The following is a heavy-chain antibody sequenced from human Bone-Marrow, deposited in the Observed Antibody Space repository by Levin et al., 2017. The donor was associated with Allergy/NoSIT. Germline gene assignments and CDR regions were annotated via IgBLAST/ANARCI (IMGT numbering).Heavy chain of an antibody. CDR1: GYSFSNYA. Sequence: GASVKVSCKASGYSFSNYAIHWVRQAPGQRLEWMGWINGGNGDTGSLQKFQGRVTITRDTSATTAYMELSSLTSEDTAVYYCARDYETWVENQLDYWDQGTPVTVSS. D-gene: IGHD3-3*01. J-gene: IGHJ4*02. V-gene: IGHV1-3*01. CDR3: ARDYETWVENQLDY. CDR2: INGGNGDT.